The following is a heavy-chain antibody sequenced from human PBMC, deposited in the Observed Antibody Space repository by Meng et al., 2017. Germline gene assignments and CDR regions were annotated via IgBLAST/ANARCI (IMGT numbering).Heavy chain of an antibody. CDR1: GYNFPDYY. CDR3: ARDEDISAAGKLFGDY. V-gene: IGHV1-2*06. D-gene: IGHD6-25*01. Sequence: QVQRVQSGAEVKKPGASVKVSCKPSGYNFPDYYIHWVRRAPGQGLAWMGRINPKSGDTHYAQKFQARVTMTGDTSISTAYMELSGLRSDDTAMYYCARDEDISAAGKLFGDYWGQGTLVTVSS. J-gene: IGHJ4*02. CDR2: INPKSGDT.